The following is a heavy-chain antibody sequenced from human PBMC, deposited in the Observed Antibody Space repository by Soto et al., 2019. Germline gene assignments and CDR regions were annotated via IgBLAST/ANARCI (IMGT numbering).Heavy chain of an antibody. CDR2: ISSSSSYI. Sequence: GTLRLSCAASVFTCRSYSMNWVRQAPGKGLEWVSSISSSSSYIYYADSVKGRFTISRDNAKNSLYLQMNSLRAEDTAVYYCARDSSPRYYDSSGYFPLLGYWGQRTLVIVSS. D-gene: IGHD3-22*01. CDR3: ARDSSPRYYDSSGYFPLLGY. CDR1: VFTCRSYS. V-gene: IGHV3-21*01. J-gene: IGHJ4*02.